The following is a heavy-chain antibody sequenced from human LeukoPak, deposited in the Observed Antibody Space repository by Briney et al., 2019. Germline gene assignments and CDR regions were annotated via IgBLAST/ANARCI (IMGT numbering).Heavy chain of an antibody. CDR2: IKQDGSEK. D-gene: IGHD6-13*01. V-gene: IGHV3-7*04. CDR3: ARGGIAAAGTLYGMDV. Sequence: GGSLRLSCAASGFTFSSYTMNWVRQAPGKGLEWVANIKQDGSEKYYVDSVKGRFTISRDNAKNSLYLQMNSLRAEDTAVYYCARGGIAAAGTLYGMDVWGQGTTVTVSS. CDR1: GFTFSSYT. J-gene: IGHJ6*02.